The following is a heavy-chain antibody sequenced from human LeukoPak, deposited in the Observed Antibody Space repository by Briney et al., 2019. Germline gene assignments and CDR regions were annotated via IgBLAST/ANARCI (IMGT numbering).Heavy chain of an antibody. D-gene: IGHD2-2*01. Sequence: SGTLSLTCAVSGGSISSSNWWSWVRQPPGKGLEWLGEIYHSGNTNYNPSLKSRVTLSVDKSKNQFSLKLTSVTAADTAVYYCARRESRAEGDWFDPWGQGTLVTVSS. CDR2: IYHSGNT. CDR1: GGSISSSNW. J-gene: IGHJ5*02. V-gene: IGHV4-4*02. CDR3: ARRESRAEGDWFDP.